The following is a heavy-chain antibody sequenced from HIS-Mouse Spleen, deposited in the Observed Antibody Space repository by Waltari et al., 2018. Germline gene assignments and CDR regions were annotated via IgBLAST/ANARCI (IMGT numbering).Heavy chain of an antibody. CDR1: GYTFTSYD. D-gene: IGHD3-3*01. J-gene: IGHJ5*02. V-gene: IGHV1-8*01. CDR2: MNPNSVKT. Sequence: QVQLVQSGAEVKKPGASVKVSCKASGYTFTSYDINWVRQATGQGLEWKGWMNPNSVKTGYAQKFQGRVNMTRNTSISKAYMELSSLRSEDTAVYYCARSPYYDFWSGYSDNWFDPWGQGTLVTVSS. CDR3: ARSPYYDFWSGYSDNWFDP.